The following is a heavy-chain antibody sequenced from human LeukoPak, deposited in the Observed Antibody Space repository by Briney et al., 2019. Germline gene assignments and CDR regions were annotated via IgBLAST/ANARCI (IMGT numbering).Heavy chain of an antibody. Sequence: GASVKVSCKASGYTFTDYYLHWVRQAPGQGLEWMGWINPNSGGTNSAQKFQGSVTMTRDTSISTAYMELSSLRSDDTAVYYCAREDYDILTGYPLIDSWGQGTLVTVSS. CDR3: AREDYDILTGYPLIDS. J-gene: IGHJ4*02. D-gene: IGHD3-9*01. CDR2: INPNSGGT. CDR1: GYTFTDYY. V-gene: IGHV1-2*02.